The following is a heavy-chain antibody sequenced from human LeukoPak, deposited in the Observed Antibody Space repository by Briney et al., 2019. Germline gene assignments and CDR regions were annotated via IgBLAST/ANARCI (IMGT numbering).Heavy chain of an antibody. D-gene: IGHD3-22*01. CDR3: ARSNYYDSSGYWHLDY. Sequence: SETLSLTCTVSGGSISSYYWSWIRQPPGKGLEWIGYIYYSGSTNYNPSLKSRVTISVDTSKNQFSLKLSSVTAADAAVYYCARSNYYDSSGYWHLDYWGQGTLVTVSS. CDR2: IYYSGST. J-gene: IGHJ4*02. V-gene: IGHV4-59*01. CDR1: GGSISSYY.